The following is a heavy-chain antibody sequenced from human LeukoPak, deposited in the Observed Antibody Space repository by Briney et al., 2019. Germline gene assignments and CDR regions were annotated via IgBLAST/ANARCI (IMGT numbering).Heavy chain of an antibody. D-gene: IGHD6-19*01. Sequence: GGSLRLSCAASGFTFSSYAMSWVRQAPGKGLEWVSAISGSGGSTYYADSVKGRFTISRDNSKNTLYLQMNSLRAEDTAVYYCAKGRAVADYYGMDVWGQGTTVTVSS. J-gene: IGHJ6*02. CDR1: GFTFSSYA. V-gene: IGHV3-23*01. CDR3: AKGRAVADYYGMDV. CDR2: ISGSGGST.